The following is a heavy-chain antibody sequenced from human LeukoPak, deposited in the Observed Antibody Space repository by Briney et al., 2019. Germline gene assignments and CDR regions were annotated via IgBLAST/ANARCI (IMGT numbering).Heavy chain of an antibody. CDR2: IISSSSYI. D-gene: IGHD7-27*01. CDR3: ARDNVFPSGGMDV. V-gene: IGHV3-21*01. J-gene: IGHJ6*02. CDR1: GFTFSSYS. Sequence: PGGSLRLSCAASGFTFSSYSMKWVRQAPGKGLEWVSSIISSSSYIYYADSVKGRFTISRDNAKNSLYLQMNSLRAEDTAVYYCARDNVFPSGGMDVWGQGTTVTVSS.